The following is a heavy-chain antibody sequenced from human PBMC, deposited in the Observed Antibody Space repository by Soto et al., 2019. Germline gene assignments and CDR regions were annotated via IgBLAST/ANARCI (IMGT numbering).Heavy chain of an antibody. CDR1: GGSISSYY. D-gene: IGHD6-13*01. CDR3: ARDNSLKYSSSWYWFDP. V-gene: IGHV4-59*01. J-gene: IGHJ5*02. Sequence: QVQLQESGPGLVKPSETLSLTCTVSGGSISSYYWSWIRQPPGKGLEWIGYIYYSGSTNYNPSLKSRVTISVDTSKTQFSLKLSSVTAADTAVYYCARDNSLKYSSSWYWFDPWGQGTLVTVSS. CDR2: IYYSGST.